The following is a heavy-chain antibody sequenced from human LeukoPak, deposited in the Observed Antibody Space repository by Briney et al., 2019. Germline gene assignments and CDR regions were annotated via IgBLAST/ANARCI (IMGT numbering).Heavy chain of an antibody. J-gene: IGHJ4*02. Sequence: PSETLSLTCTVSGDSISSHYWSWIRQPAGKGLEWVGRIHTSGSTDYNPSLKSRVTMSVGTSKNQFSLKVSSVTAADTAVYYCAGGPVTTFYWGQGTLVTVSS. V-gene: IGHV4-4*07. CDR1: GDSISSHY. CDR2: IHTSGST. CDR3: AGGPVTTFY. D-gene: IGHD4-17*01.